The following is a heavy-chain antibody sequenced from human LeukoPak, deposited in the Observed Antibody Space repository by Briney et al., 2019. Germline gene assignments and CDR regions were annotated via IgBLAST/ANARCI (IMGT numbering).Heavy chain of an antibody. J-gene: IGHJ4*02. D-gene: IGHD2-15*01. CDR2: ISSSGSTT. CDR3: ARGYCSGGRCYFDC. V-gene: IGHV3-48*03. CDR1: GFTVSNYE. Sequence: GGSLRLSCAAAGFTVSNYEMNWVRHAAGEGLEWDSYISSSGSTTYYAHSVKGRFTISRDNAKTSLYLQMNSLRAEDTAVYYCARGYCSGGRCYFDCWGQGTLVTVSS.